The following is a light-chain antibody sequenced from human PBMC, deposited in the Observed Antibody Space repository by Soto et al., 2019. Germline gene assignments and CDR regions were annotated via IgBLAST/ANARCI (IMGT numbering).Light chain of an antibody. V-gene: IGKV1-9*01. CDR3: HQLNAYPYT. CDR2: GAS. Sequence: IQVTQSPSSLSASVGDRVTITCRASQDINNSLAWYQQQPGKAPKVLIYGASTLQSGVPSRFSGSGSGTDFTLTISILQPDDFAPWCSHQLNAYPYTFGQGNKVEV. CDR1: QDINNS. J-gene: IGKJ1*01.